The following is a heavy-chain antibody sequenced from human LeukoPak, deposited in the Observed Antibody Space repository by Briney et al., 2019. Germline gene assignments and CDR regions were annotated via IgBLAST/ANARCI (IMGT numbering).Heavy chain of an antibody. Sequence: PGGSLRLSCAASGFTFSSYSMNWVRQAPGKGLEWVGRIKSKTDGGTTDYAAPVKGRFTISRDDSKNTLYLQMNSLKTEDTAVYYCTTIIVGRSGSQLQDWGQGTLVTVSS. CDR3: TTIIVGRSGSQLQD. V-gene: IGHV3-15*01. CDR2: IKSKTDGGTT. J-gene: IGHJ4*02. CDR1: GFTFSSYS. D-gene: IGHD1-26*01.